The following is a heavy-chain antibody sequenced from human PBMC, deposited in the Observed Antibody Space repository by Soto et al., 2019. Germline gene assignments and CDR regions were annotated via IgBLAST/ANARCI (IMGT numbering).Heavy chain of an antibody. CDR3: SRGTYSPQSSGPHADY. V-gene: IGHV3-30*03. CDR2: ISSDGHHQ. D-gene: IGHD3-22*01. J-gene: IGHJ4*02. CDR1: GFSFNDYA. Sequence: GGSLRLSCATSGFSFNDYAMYWVRQAPGQGLEWVAIISSDGHHQFYLDNLRGRFTVSRDNSKNTLYLQMNSLRPEDTAVYYCSRGTYSPQSSGPHADYWGPGTAVTVSS.